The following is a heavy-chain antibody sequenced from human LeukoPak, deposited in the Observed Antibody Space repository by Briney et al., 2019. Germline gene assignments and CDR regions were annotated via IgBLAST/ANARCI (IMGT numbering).Heavy chain of an antibody. Sequence: SETLSLTCAVYGGSFSGYYWSWIRQPPGKGLEWIGEINHSGSTNYNPSLKSRVTISVDTSKNQFSLKLSSVTAADTAVYYCARAPPSDSSDTNDYWGQGTLVTVSS. D-gene: IGHD3-22*01. CDR1: GGSFSGYY. CDR2: INHSGST. CDR3: ARAPPSDSSDTNDY. J-gene: IGHJ4*02. V-gene: IGHV4-34*01.